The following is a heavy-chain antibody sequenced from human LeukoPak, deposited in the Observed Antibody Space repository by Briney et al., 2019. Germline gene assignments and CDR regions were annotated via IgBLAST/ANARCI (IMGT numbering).Heavy chain of an antibody. CDR2: IPFDGSNK. V-gene: IGHV3-30*02. CDR1: GFTFSNYG. J-gene: IGHJ5*01. Sequence: GGSLRLSCAASGFTFSNYGMHWVRQAPGKGLEWVTFIPFDGSNKYYADSVKGRFTISRDNSKNTLYLQMNSLRAEDTAVYYCAKGSSGYSSSWSLFDSWGQGTLVTVSS. D-gene: IGHD6-13*01. CDR3: AKGSSGYSSSWSLFDS.